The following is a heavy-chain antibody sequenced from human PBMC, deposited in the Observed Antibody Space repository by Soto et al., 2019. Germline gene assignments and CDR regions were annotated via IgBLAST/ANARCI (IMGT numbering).Heavy chain of an antibody. Sequence: QVQLVQSGAEAKKPGASVKVSCKASGYTFSDYDINWVRQASGLGLEWMGWENPNSGYTGYAEKFQGRVNVTSDASTVTSYMELRSLTSEDTAIYYCTRYTVSSTTLEGFDYWGQGTLVTVSS. D-gene: IGHD4-17*01. J-gene: IGHJ4*02. CDR3: TRYTVSSTTLEGFDY. V-gene: IGHV1-8*01. CDR2: ENPNSGYT. CDR1: GYTFSDYD.